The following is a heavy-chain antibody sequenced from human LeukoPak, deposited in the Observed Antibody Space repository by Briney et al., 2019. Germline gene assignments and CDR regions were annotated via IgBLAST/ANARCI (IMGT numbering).Heavy chain of an antibody. V-gene: IGHV3-33*01. D-gene: IGHD2-21*01. CDR1: GFTFSSYG. CDR2: TWYDGRNN. CDR3: AREVAPLYFHYGMDV. J-gene: IGHJ6*01. Sequence: GGSLRLSCAASGFTFSSYGMHWVRQAPGKGLEWVAVTWYDGRNNYYAASVKGRFTISRDDSKTTVYLLMNSLRAEDTAVYYCAREVAPLYFHYGMDVWGEGTTVPVSS.